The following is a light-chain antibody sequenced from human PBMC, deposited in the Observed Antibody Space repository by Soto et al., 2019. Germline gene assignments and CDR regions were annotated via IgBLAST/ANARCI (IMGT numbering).Light chain of an antibody. Sequence: EIVLTQSPATLSLSPGERASLSCRASQSVNSYLAWYQQKPGQAPRLLIYDASNRATGIPARFSGSGSGTDFTLTISSLEPKDFAVYYCQQGGTFGQGTRLEIK. V-gene: IGKV3-11*01. CDR1: QSVNSY. CDR2: DAS. J-gene: IGKJ5*01. CDR3: QQGGT.